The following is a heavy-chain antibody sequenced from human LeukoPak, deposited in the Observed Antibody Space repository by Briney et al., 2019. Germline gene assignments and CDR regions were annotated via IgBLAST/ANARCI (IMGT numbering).Heavy chain of an antibody. J-gene: IGHJ4*02. Sequence: SETLSLTCTVSGGSISSYYCSWIRQPPGKGLEWIGYIYNNGSTNYSPSLKSRVTISIDTSKNQFSLKLSSVTAADTAVYYCAGGLYGGNSVFDYWGKGTLVTVSS. CDR3: AGGLYGGNSVFDY. CDR1: GGSISSYY. V-gene: IGHV4-59*08. D-gene: IGHD4-23*01. CDR2: IYNNGST.